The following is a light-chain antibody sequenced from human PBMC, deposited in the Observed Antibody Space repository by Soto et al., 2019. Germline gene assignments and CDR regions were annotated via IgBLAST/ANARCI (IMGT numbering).Light chain of an antibody. CDR3: QSYDSSLSGYV. J-gene: IGLJ1*01. V-gene: IGLV1-40*01. CDR1: SSNIGAGYE. CDR2: ENN. Sequence: QSVLTQPPSVSEAPGQRVTISCTGSSSNIGAGYEAHWYQQVPGTAPKLLIYENNNRPSGVPDRFSGSKSGTSASLAITGRQAEDEGEYYCQSYDSSLSGYVFGPGTKVTVL.